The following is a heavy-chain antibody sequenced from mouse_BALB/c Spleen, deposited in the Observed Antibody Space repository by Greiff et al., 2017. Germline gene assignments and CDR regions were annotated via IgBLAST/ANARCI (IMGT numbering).Heavy chain of an antibody. V-gene: IGHV2-6-7*01. CDR1: GFSLTGYG. J-gene: IGHJ1*01. Sequence: VKLMESGPGLVAPSQSLSITCTVSGFSLTGYGVNWVRQPPGKGLEWLGMIWGDGSTDYNSALKSRLSISKDNSKSQVFLKMNSLQTDDTARYYCARAYYYGSSYVGYFDVWGAGTTVTVSS. CDR2: IWGDGST. CDR3: ARAYYYGSSYVGYFDV. D-gene: IGHD1-1*01.